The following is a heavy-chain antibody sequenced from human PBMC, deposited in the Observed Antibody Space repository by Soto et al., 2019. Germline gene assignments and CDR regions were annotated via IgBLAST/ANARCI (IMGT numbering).Heavy chain of an antibody. CDR3: ARTTFYYVFTVYDSLFDC. J-gene: IGHJ4*02. V-gene: IGHV4-31*03. CDR2: LSDSGSS. D-gene: IGHD3-10*02. Sequence: QVQLQESGPGLLKPSQTLTLTCTVSGGSISSGRFYWSRIRPHPGKGREWIGHLSDSGSSYYNPSLESRDTISVDTSKNRFSLKLSAVTAADTAVYFCARTTFYYVFTVYDSLFDCWGQGTMVTVPS. CDR1: GGSISSGRFY.